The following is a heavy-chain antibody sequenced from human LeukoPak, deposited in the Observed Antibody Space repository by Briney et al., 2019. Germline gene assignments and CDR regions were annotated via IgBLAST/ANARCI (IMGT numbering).Heavy chain of an antibody. CDR3: ARANGIAVLYDY. CDR1: GGSFSGYY. D-gene: IGHD6-19*01. J-gene: IGHJ4*02. CDR2: INRSGST. V-gene: IGHV4-34*01. Sequence: SETLSLTCAVYGGSFSGYYWSWIRQPPGKGLEWIGEINRSGSTNYNPSLKSRVTISVDTSKNQFSLKLSSVTAADTAVYYCARANGIAVLYDYWGQGTLVTVSS.